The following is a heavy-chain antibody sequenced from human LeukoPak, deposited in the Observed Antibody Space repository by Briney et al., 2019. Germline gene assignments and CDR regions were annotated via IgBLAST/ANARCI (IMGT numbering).Heavy chain of an antibody. J-gene: IGHJ4*02. V-gene: IGHV3-23*01. CDR3: AKVHGSRSYRFDF. D-gene: IGHD3-16*02. CDR2: GTGAPSNT. CDR1: GFPLDCYA. Sequence: GGSLRHSCEGSGFPLDCYAMSWVRPSPGKGLEWVSAGTGAPSNTCHSNAEKDQFTISRDNSKTTVYLQMHRLRAEDTAIYYCAKVHGSRSYRFDFWGQGTLVTVSS.